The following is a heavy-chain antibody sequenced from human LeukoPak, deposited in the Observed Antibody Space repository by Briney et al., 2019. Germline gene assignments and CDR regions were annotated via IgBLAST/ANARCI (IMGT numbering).Heavy chain of an antibody. CDR1: GFTFSSYA. CDR2: ISYDGNNK. D-gene: IGHD6-19*01. Sequence: GALRLSCAASGFTFSSYAMHWVRQAPGKGLEWVAVISYDGNNKYYADSVKGRFTIPRDNSKNTLYLQMNSLRAEDTAVYYCARDLYSSGYFDYWGQGTLVTVSS. CDR3: ARDLYSSGYFDY. V-gene: IGHV3-30*14. J-gene: IGHJ4*02.